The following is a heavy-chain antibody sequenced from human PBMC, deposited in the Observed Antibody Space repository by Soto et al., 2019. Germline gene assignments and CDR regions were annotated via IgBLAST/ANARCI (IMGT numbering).Heavy chain of an antibody. J-gene: IGHJ4*02. CDR3: AHRGNYYDCTGYYFDY. CDR2: IYWDDDK. D-gene: IGHD3-22*01. V-gene: IGHV2-5*02. Sequence: SGPTLVNPTQTLTLTCTFSGFSLRSSGVGVGWIRQPPGKALEWLALIYWDDDKRYSPSLKSRLTITKDTSKNQVVLTMTNMDPVDTATYYCAHRGNYYDCTGYYFDYRGQRTPVTVSS. CDR1: GFSLRSSGVG.